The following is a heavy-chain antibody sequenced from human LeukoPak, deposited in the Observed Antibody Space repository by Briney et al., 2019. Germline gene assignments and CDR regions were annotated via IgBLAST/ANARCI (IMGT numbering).Heavy chain of an antibody. CDR1: GYRFTNYW. J-gene: IGHJ4*02. CDR3: ARHRRLSNFDY. CDR2: VDPGDSYI. Sequence: GESLRISCKGTGYRFTNYWITWRRHMPGQGLEWMGGVDPGDSYIKYSPSFQGHVTISADKSISTAYLHWSSLKASDTAMYYCARHRRLSNFDYWGQGTLVTVSS. V-gene: IGHV5-10-1*01. D-gene: IGHD3-16*02.